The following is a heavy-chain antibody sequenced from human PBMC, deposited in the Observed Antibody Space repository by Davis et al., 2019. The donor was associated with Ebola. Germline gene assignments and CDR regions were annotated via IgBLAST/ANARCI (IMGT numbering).Heavy chain of an antibody. D-gene: IGHD6-13*01. CDR1: GFTFMKYA. Sequence: GESLKISCAASGFTFMKYAMTWVRQAPGKGLEWVSTISGRGDNTYYADSVKGRFIISRDNSKHTLYMQMNSLRAADTAVYYCTRDLKQPPPSYYYGMDVWGQGTTVTVSS. J-gene: IGHJ6*02. CDR3: TRDLKQPPPSYYYGMDV. CDR2: ISGRGDNT. V-gene: IGHV3-23*01.